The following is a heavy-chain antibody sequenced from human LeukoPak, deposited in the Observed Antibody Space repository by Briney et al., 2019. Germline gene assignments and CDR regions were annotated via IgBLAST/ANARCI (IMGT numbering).Heavy chain of an antibody. J-gene: IGHJ4*02. CDR2: INHSGST. CDR3: ARGLTYYYDSSGYRSLGH. V-gene: IGHV4-34*01. Sequence: KASETLSLTCAVYGGSFSGYYWSWIRQPPGKGLEWIGEINHSGSTNYNPSLKSRVTISVDTSKNQFSLKLSSVTAADTAVYYCARGLTYYYDSSGYRSLGHWGQGTLVTVSS. CDR1: GGSFSGYY. D-gene: IGHD3-22*01.